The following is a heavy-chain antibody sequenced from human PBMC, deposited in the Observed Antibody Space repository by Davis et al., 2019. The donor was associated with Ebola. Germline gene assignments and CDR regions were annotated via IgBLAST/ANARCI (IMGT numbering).Heavy chain of an antibody. D-gene: IGHD1-1*01. J-gene: IGHJ5*02. CDR3: ARTALTSVSDAGLGYNYLDP. CDR1: GGSVNYNY. V-gene: IGHV4-59*08. Sequence: MPSETLSLTCTVSGGSVNYNYWTWIRQPPGKELEWIGYIYYTGSTNYNPSLKSRVSISVDTSTNQFSLRLKSVTAADSAVYYCARTALTSVSDAGLGYNYLDPWGQGTLVTVSS. CDR2: IYYTGST.